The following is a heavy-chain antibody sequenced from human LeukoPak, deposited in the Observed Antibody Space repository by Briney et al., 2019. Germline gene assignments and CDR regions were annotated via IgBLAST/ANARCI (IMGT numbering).Heavy chain of an antibody. CDR1: GYSFTSYW. CDR3: ARQTDNYMDI. V-gene: IGHV5-51*01. CDR2: IYPGDSDT. Sequence: GESLKISCKASGYSFTSYWIGRVRQMPGKGLAWMGIIYPGDSDTRYSPSFQGQVTISADKSISTACLQWSSLKASDTAMYYCARQTDNYMDIWGKGTTVTVSS. J-gene: IGHJ6*03.